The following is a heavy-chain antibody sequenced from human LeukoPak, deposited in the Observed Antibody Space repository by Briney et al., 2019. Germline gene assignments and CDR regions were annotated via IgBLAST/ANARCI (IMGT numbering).Heavy chain of an antibody. Sequence: PSETLSLTCTVSGGSISGYYWSWIRQPPGKGLEWIGDIYYSGTTNYKPSLKSRVIISVDTSKKQFSLKVSSVTAADTAIYYCARGPTTVTTYDAFDMWGPGTGVTVSS. CDR2: IYYSGTT. CDR3: ARGPTTVTTYDAFDM. D-gene: IGHD4-17*01. J-gene: IGHJ3*02. V-gene: IGHV4-59*01. CDR1: GGSISGYY.